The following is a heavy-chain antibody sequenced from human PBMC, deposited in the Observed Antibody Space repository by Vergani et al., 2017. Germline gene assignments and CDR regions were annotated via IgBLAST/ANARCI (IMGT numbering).Heavy chain of an antibody. D-gene: IGHD3-3*01. CDR2: IYWDDDK. J-gene: IGHJ5*02. CDR1: GFSLSTSGVG. Sequence: QITLKESGPTLVKPTQTLTLTCTFSGFSLSTSGVGVGWIRQPPGKALEWLALIYWDDDKRYSPSLKSRLTIPKDTSKNQVVLTMTNMDPVDTATYYCAHSQITIFGVVIPTNWFDPWGQGTLVTVSS. V-gene: IGHV2-5*02. CDR3: AHSQITIFGVVIPTNWFDP.